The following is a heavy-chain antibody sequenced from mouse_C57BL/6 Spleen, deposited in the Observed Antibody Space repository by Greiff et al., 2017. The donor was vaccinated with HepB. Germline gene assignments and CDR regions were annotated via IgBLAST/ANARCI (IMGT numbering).Heavy chain of an antibody. CDR1: GYSFTGYY. D-gene: IGHD4-1*01. Sequence: VQLQQSGPELVKPGASVKISCKASGYSFTGYYMNWVKQSPEKSLEWIGEINPSTGGTTYNQKFKAKATLTVDKSSSTAYMQLKSLTSEDSAVYYCATLNWDVRDWGQGTLVTVSA. V-gene: IGHV1-42*01. J-gene: IGHJ3*01. CDR3: ATLNWDVRD. CDR2: INPSTGGT.